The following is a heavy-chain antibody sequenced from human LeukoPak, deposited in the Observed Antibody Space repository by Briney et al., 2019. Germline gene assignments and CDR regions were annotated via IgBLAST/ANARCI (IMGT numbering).Heavy chain of an antibody. V-gene: IGHV3-30-3*01. CDR1: GFTFSSYA. CDR2: ISYDGSNK. CDR3: AKDYYSGSGSYFYFDY. D-gene: IGHD3-10*01. J-gene: IGHJ4*02. Sequence: PGGSLRLSCAASGFTFSSYAMHWVRQAPGKGLEWVAVISYDGSNKYYADSVKGRFTISRDTSKNTLYLQMHSLRAEDTAVYYCAKDYYSGSGSYFYFDYWGQGTLVTVSS.